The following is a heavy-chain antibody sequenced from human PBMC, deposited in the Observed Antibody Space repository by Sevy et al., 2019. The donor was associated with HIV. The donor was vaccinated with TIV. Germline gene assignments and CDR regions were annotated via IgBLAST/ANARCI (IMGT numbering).Heavy chain of an antibody. CDR2: IGGSAAGT. CDR3: AKDLGIPVAGDFDY. V-gene: IGHV3-23*01. Sequence: GRSLRLSCAASGFTFSSYEMNWVRQAPGKGLEWVSGIGGSAAGTYYADSVKGRFAISRDYSKNTLLLQMNSLRVEDTAVYYCAKDLGIPVAGDFDYWGQGTLVTVSS. J-gene: IGHJ4*02. CDR1: GFTFSSYE. D-gene: IGHD6-19*01.